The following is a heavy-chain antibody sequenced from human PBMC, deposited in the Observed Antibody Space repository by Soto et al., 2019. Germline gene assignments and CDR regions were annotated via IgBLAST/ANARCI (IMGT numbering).Heavy chain of an antibody. J-gene: IGHJ4*02. CDR1: GFTVSSNY. CDR2: IYSGGST. CDR3: ARGEWLACDY. D-gene: IGHD6-19*01. V-gene: IGHV3-66*01. Sequence: EVQLVESGGGLVQPGGSLRLSCAASGFTVSSNYMSWVRQAPGKGLEWVSVIYSGGSTYYADSVKGRFTISRDNSKNTLYLQMSRLRGEDTAVYYCARGEWLACDYWGQGTLVTVSS.